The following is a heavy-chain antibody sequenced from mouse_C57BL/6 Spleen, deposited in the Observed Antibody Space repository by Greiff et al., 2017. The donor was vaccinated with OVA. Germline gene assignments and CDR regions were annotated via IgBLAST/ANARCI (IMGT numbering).Heavy chain of an antibody. CDR1: GYTFTDYN. CDR2: INPNNGGT. Sequence: EVQLVESGPELVKPGASVKMSCKASGYTFTDYNMHWVKQSHGKSLEWIGYINPNNGGTSYNQKFKGKATLTVNKSSSTAYMELRSLTSEDSAVYYCARDGYYGPFAYWGQGTLVTVSA. D-gene: IGHD2-3*01. CDR3: ARDGYYGPFAY. J-gene: IGHJ3*01. V-gene: IGHV1-22*01.